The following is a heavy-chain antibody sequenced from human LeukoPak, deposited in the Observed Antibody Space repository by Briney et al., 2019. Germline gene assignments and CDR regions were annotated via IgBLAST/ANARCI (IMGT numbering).Heavy chain of an antibody. Sequence: SETLSLTCTVSGYSISSGYYWGWIRQPPGKGLEWIGSIYHSGSTYYNPSLKSRVTISVDTSKNQSSLKLSSVTAADTAVYYCARGPARPHYYYYYYMDVWGKGTTVTVSS. CDR3: ARGPARPHYYYYYYMDV. CDR1: GYSISSGYY. J-gene: IGHJ6*03. V-gene: IGHV4-38-2*02. D-gene: IGHD6-6*01. CDR2: IYHSGST.